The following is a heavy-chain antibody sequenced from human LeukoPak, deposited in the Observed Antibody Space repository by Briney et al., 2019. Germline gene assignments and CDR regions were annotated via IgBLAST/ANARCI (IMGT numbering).Heavy chain of an antibody. J-gene: IGHJ4*02. V-gene: IGHV3-23*01. CDR3: AKEKSSSWYYFDY. CDR2: ISGSGGST. Sequence: PGGSLRLSCAASGFTFSSYGMSWVRQAPGKGLEWVSAISGSGGSTYYADPVKGRFTISRDNSKNTLYLQMNSLRAEDTAVYYCAKEKSSSWYYFDYWGQGTLVTVSS. D-gene: IGHD6-13*01. CDR1: GFTFSSYG.